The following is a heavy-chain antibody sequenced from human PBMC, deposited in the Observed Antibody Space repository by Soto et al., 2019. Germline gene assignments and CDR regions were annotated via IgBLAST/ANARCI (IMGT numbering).Heavy chain of an antibody. CDR1: GGSFKSGSYS. V-gene: IGHV4-61*01. D-gene: IGHD3-16*01. Sequence: QVQLQESGPGLVKPSETLSLTCTVSGGSFKSGSYSWSWIRQPPGKGLEWIGYVYHTGRTSYNPSPKSRVSISMDTSQNQFSLNLDSVTAADTAVYFCARDLAYFDSWGQGTLVTVSS. CDR3: ARDLAYFDS. CDR2: VYHTGRT. J-gene: IGHJ4*02.